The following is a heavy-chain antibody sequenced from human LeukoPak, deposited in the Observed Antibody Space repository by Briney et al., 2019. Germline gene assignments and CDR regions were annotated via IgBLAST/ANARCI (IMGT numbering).Heavy chain of an antibody. J-gene: IGHJ4*02. Sequence: SETLSLTCTVSGYSISSGYYWGWIRQPPGKGLEWIGSIYHSGSTYYNPSLKSRVTISVDTSKNQFSLKLSSVTAADTAVYYCARDSHNWSDVAPDYWGQGTLVTVSS. D-gene: IGHD1-1*01. CDR1: GYSISSGYY. CDR2: IYHSGST. CDR3: ARDSHNWSDVAPDY. V-gene: IGHV4-38-2*02.